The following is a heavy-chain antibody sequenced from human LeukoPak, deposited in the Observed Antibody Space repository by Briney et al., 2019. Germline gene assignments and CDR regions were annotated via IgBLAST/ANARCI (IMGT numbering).Heavy chain of an antibody. Sequence: PGGSLRLSCTGSGFTFCSYWMYWVRQAPGKGLVWVSRINFDGSSTSYADSVKGRFTISRDNTKNTLYLQVNSLRAEDTAFYYCARGLNYHDIRGYTVYYYYYYISVWGKGTTVTVSS. CDR3: ARGLNYHDIRGYTVYYYYYYISV. V-gene: IGHV3-74*01. D-gene: IGHD3-22*01. CDR2: INFDGSST. CDR1: GFTFCSYW. J-gene: IGHJ6*03.